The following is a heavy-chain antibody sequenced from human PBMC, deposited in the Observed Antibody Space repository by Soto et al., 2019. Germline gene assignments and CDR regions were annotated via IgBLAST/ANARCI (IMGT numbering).Heavy chain of an antibody. V-gene: IGHV3-7*01. CDR2: IKQDGSEK. CDR3: ARERGAVAGPNEYDMDV. D-gene: IGHD6-19*01. CDR1: GFTFSSYW. Sequence: EVQLVESGGGLVQPGGSLRLSCAASGFTFSSYWMSWVRQAPGKGLEWVANIKQDGSEKYYVDSVKGRFTISRDNAKNSLYLQMNSLRAEDTAVYYCARERGAVAGPNEYDMDVWGKGTTVTVSS. J-gene: IGHJ6*03.